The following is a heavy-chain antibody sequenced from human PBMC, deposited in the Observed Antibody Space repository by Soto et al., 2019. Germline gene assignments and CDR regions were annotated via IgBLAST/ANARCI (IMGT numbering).Heavy chain of an antibody. CDR3: AKGGSGNDYIWGSYRTIDY. CDR1: GFTFSSYA. Sequence: GGSLRLSCAASGFTFSSYAMSWVRQAPGKGLEWVSAISGSGGNTYYADSVKGRFTISRDNSKNTLYLQMNSLRAEDTAVYYCAKGGSGNDYIWGSYRTIDYWGQGTLVTVSS. V-gene: IGHV3-23*01. J-gene: IGHJ4*02. D-gene: IGHD3-16*02. CDR2: ISGSGGNT.